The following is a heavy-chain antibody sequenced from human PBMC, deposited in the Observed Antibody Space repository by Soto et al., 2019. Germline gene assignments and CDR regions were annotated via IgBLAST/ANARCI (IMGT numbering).Heavy chain of an antibody. Sequence: QLQLQESGPGLVKPSETLSLTCSVSGDSIGSSTNYWGWIRQPPGKVLEWIGTIYHSGNTYYNPTLKSRVAISVDMSKNQFSLRLNSVTAADTAVYYCARHEWLQLWLVTEYWGQGALVTVSS. CDR2: IYHSGNT. D-gene: IGHD5-18*01. J-gene: IGHJ4*02. CDR1: GDSIGSSTNY. CDR3: ARHEWLQLWLVTEY. V-gene: IGHV4-39*01.